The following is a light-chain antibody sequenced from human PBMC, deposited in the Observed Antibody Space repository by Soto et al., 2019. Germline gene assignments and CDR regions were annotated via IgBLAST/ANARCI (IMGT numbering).Light chain of an antibody. V-gene: IGKV1-39*01. CDR2: AAP. J-gene: IGKJ1*01. CDR1: QNIRSY. CDR3: QQSVSLPRP. Sequence: SSLSTIIGRAVPIICRASQNIRSYLSWYQQKPGKAPKLLIYAAPTLQRGVPSRFSGSRTGTDFTLTISCLQAQDCATYYCQQSVSLPRPFGQVTMV.